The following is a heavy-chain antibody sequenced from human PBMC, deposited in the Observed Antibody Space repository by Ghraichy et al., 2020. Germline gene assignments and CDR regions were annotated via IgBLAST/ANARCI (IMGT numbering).Heavy chain of an antibody. J-gene: IGHJ3*02. D-gene: IGHD3-10*01. CDR3: ARVSNEDGVRGYSWQHAFDI. V-gene: IGHV4-30-4*08. Sequence: SETLSLTCTVSGGSISSGDYYWSWIRQPPGKGLEWIGYIYYSGSTYYNPSLKSRVTISVDTSKNQFSLKLSSVTAADTAVYYCARVSNEDGVRGYSWQHAFDIWGQGTMVTVSS. CDR2: IYYSGST. CDR1: GGSISSGDYY.